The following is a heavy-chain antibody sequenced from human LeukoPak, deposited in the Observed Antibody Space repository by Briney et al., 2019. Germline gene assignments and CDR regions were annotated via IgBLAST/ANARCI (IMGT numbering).Heavy chain of an antibody. J-gene: IGHJ4*02. CDR1: GFTFSSYA. Sequence: GGSLRLSCAASGFTFSSYAMSWVRQAPGKGLEWVSAISGSGGSTYYADSVKGRFTISRDNSKNTLYLQMNSLRAEDTAVYYCAKDWGSSWSAFYFAYWGQGTLVTVSS. CDR3: AKDWGSSWSAFYFAY. CDR2: ISGSGGST. D-gene: IGHD6-13*01. V-gene: IGHV3-23*01.